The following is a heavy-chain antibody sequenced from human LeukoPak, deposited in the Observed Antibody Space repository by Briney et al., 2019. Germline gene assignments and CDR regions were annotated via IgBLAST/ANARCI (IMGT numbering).Heavy chain of an antibody. CDR3: VGSHVAAY. CDR2: LNPDGTNT. CDR1: GFTFSNYW. D-gene: IGHD3-10*01. J-gene: IGHJ4*02. V-gene: IGHV3-74*01. Sequence: GGSLRLPCAASGFTFSNYWMHWVRQVPGKGLVWVSHLNPDGTNTYYADSVKGRFTVSRDNARNTLYLQMNNLRAEDTAVYYCVGSHVAAYWGQGTLVTVSS.